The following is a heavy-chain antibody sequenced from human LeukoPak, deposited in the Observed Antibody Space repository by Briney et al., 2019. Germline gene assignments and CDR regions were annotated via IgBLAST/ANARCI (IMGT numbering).Heavy chain of an antibody. CDR1: GFAFRSYA. CDR2: ISGSGGST. CDR3: AKETSWESDLY. D-gene: IGHD1-26*01. Sequence: GGSLRLSCAASGFAFRSYAMTWVRQAPGKGLEWVSAISGSGGSTYYADSVKGRFTTSRDNSKNTLYLQMNSLRAEDTAVYYCAKETSWESDLYWGQGTLVTVSS. J-gene: IGHJ4*02. V-gene: IGHV3-23*01.